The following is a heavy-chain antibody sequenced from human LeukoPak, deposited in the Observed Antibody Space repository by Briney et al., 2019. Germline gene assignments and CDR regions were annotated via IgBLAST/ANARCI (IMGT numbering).Heavy chain of an antibody. CDR3: ARQEYSYGLLLGMDV. CDR1: GGSISSYY. CDR2: IYYSGST. D-gene: IGHD5-18*01. V-gene: IGHV4-59*08. J-gene: IGHJ6*02. Sequence: SENLSLTCTVSGGSISSYYWSWIRQPPGKGLEWIGYIYYSGSTNYNPSLKSRVTISVDTSKNQFSLKLSSVTAADTAVYYCARQEYSYGLLLGMDVWGQGTTVTVSS.